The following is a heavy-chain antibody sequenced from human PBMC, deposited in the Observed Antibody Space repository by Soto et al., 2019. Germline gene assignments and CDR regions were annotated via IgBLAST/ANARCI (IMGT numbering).Heavy chain of an antibody. J-gene: IGHJ4*02. CDR2: ISSGSSMI. D-gene: IGHD3-10*01. Sequence: PGGSLRLSRAASGFTFSNFTMNWVRQAPGKGLEWVSYISSGSSMIYHADSVKGRFTISRDNAKNSLYLQMNSLRDEDTAVYYCARGDYSGSGTYYTYWGQGTLVTVPQ. CDR1: GFTFSNFT. CDR3: ARGDYSGSGTYYTY. V-gene: IGHV3-48*02.